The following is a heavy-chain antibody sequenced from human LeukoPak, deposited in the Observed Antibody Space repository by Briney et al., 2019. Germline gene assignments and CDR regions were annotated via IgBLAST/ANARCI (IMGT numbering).Heavy chain of an antibody. CDR2: ISGSGDNT. D-gene: IGHD3-22*01. CDR1: GFTFGSYA. Sequence: PGGSLRLSCAASGFTFGSYAMSWVRQAPGKGLEWVSGISGSGDNTYYADSVKGRFTISRDSSKNTLYVQVNSLGTEDTAAYYCAKGSYYDSSGSFYFDYWGQGTLVTVSS. V-gene: IGHV3-23*01. J-gene: IGHJ4*02. CDR3: AKGSYYDSSGSFYFDY.